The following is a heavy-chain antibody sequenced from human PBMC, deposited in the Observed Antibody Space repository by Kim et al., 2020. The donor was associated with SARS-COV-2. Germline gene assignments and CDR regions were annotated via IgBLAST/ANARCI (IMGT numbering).Heavy chain of an antibody. J-gene: IGHJ6*02. Sequence: GGSLRLSCSASGFTFSSYAMHWVRQAPGKGLEYVSAISSNGGSTFYADSVKGRFTISRDNSKNTLYLQMSSLRAEDTAVYYCVKGGYCSGGSCRPYYYYGVDVWGQGTTVTVSS. V-gene: IGHV3-64D*09. D-gene: IGHD2-15*01. CDR1: GFTFSSYA. CDR2: ISSNGGST. CDR3: VKGGYCSGGSCRPYYYYGVDV.